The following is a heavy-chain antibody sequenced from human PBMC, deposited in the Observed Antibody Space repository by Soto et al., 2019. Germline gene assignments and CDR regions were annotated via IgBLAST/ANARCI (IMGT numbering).Heavy chain of an antibody. V-gene: IGHV5-10-1*01. CDR2: IDPSDSYT. Sequence: GESLKISCKGSGYIFTSHWFSWVRQLPGEGLEWMGRIDPSDSYTVYSPSFKGRVAFSADKSINTAYLQWGSLEASDTAIYYCARLGYCTGSSCTNWYLALWGRGTLVTVSA. CDR1: GYIFTSHW. J-gene: IGHJ2*01. D-gene: IGHD2-15*01. CDR3: ARLGYCTGSSCTNWYLAL.